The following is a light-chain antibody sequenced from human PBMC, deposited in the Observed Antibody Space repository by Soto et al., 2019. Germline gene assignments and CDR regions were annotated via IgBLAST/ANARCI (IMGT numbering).Light chain of an antibody. V-gene: IGLV2-14*01. CDR1: SSDVGGYDY. CDR3: SSYTSSNTYVA. J-gene: IGLJ2*01. Sequence: QSALTQPASVSGSPGQSITISCTGTSSDVGGYDYVSWYQQHPGKAPKLMIYDVSNRPSGVPNRFSGSKSGNTASLTISGLQAEDEADYYCSSYTSSNTYVALGGGTKLTVL. CDR2: DVS.